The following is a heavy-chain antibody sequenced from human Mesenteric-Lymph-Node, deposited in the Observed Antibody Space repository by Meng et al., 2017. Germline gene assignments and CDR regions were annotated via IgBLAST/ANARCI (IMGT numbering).Heavy chain of an antibody. CDR2: INHSEST. D-gene: IGHD6-25*01. CDR1: GGSVSGYY. J-gene: IGHJ4*01. Sequence: VPPQALGAGLVKPCAPLPPTGTVYGGSVSGYYCSRIRQPGGKGLEWXGEINHSESTNSDPSLKSRVTISVATYKNHFSQMLNAVTDADAAVFYCARGERDPDYWGRGTLVTVSS. V-gene: IGHV4-34*01. CDR3: ARGERDPDY.